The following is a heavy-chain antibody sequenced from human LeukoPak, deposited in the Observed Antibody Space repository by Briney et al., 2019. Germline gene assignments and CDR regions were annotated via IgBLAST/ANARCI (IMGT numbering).Heavy chain of an antibody. CDR1: GFTFSSYA. Sequence: GGSLRLSCAASGFTFSSYAMHWVRQAPGKGLEYVSAISSNGGSTSYANSVKGRFTISRDNSKNTLYLQMGSLRAEDMAVYYCAKEASIVSWCRYHRGQGTLGTVSS. J-gene: IGHJ4*02. V-gene: IGHV3-64*01. CDR2: ISSNGGST. CDR3: AKEASIVSWCRYH. D-gene: IGHD1-26*01.